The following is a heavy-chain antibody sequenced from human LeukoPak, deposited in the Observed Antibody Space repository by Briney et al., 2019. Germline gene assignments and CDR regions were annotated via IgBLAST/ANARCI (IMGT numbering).Heavy chain of an antibody. CDR1: GFTFSNNY. Sequence: GGSLRLSCAASGFTFSNNYMSWVRQAPGKGLEWVSVISSGGNTYYADSVKGRFTISRDNSKNTLYLQMNSLRVEDTAIYYCARDLGYGDQAFDYWGQGALVTVSS. CDR3: ARDLGYGDQAFDY. CDR2: ISSGGNT. J-gene: IGHJ4*02. V-gene: IGHV3-53*01. D-gene: IGHD4-17*01.